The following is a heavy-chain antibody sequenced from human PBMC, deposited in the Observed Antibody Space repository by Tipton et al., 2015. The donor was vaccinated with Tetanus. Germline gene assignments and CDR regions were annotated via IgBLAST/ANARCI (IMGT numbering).Heavy chain of an antibody. CDR1: GGSISTTSDY. Sequence: TLSLTCTVSGGSISTTSDYWGWIRQPPGKGLEWIGSLYYSGTTYYNPSLKSRVTISVDTSKNHFSLGLSSVTAADTAVYYCARHSLKLGMWAFDIWGRGTLVTVSS. CDR3: ARHSLKLGMWAFDI. CDR2: LYYSGTT. J-gene: IGHJ3*02. V-gene: IGHV4-39*01. D-gene: IGHD7-27*01.